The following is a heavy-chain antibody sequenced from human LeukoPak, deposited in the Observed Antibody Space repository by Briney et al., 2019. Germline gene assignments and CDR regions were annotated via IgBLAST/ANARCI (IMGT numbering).Heavy chain of an antibody. J-gene: IGHJ6*02. CDR1: GGSISSGGYY. CDR3: ARDQMGVLLWFGDHFSGSYGMDV. Sequence: SETLSLTCTVSGGSISSGGYYWSWIRQHPGKGLEWIGNIYYTGSNYYNPSLKSRVTISVDTSKNQFSLKLRSVTAADTAVYYCARDQMGVLLWFGDHFSGSYGMDVWGQGTTVTVSS. CDR2: IYYTGSN. D-gene: IGHD3-10*01. V-gene: IGHV4-31*03.